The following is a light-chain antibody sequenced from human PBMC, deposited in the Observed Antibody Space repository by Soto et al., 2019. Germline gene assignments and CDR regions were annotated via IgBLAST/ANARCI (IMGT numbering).Light chain of an antibody. J-gene: IGLJ1*01. CDR2: EVT. CDR1: SSDVGYYEY. Sequence: QSALTQPASVSGSPGQSITITCTGSSSDVGYYEYVSWFQQHPDKAPRLIIYEVTNRPSGISNRFSGSKSGDTASLTISGLRAEDEADYYCSSFTANSTYVFGTGTKLTVL. CDR3: SSFTANSTYV. V-gene: IGLV2-14*01.